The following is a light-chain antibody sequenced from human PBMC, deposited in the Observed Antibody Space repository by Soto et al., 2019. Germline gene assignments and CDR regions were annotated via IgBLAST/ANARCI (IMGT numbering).Light chain of an antibody. CDR3: SSYAGRMNLAV. Sequence: QSVLPQPLSASGSPGQSVTISCAGTSSDVGGYYSVSWNQQRPAKAPKLIIYEVTIRTSGVPYRFSGSKSGSTASLTVSGLQAVDEADYHCSSYAGRMNLAVFGTGTKVTVL. J-gene: IGLJ1*01. CDR1: SSDVGGYYS. V-gene: IGLV2-8*01. CDR2: EVT.